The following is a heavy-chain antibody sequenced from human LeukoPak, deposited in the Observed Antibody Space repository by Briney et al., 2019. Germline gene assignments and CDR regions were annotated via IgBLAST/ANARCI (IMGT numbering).Heavy chain of an antibody. J-gene: IGHJ4*02. CDR2: INWNGGST. V-gene: IGHV3-20*04. D-gene: IGHD6-13*01. CDR1: RLPFSIAW. CDR3: ARGISEQQLVFDY. Sequence: PGGSLRLSCAGSRLPFSIAWMTWVRQAPGKGLEWVSGINWNGGSTGYADSVKGRFTISRDNAKNSLYLQMNSLRAEDTALYYCARGISEQQLVFDYWGQGTLVTVSS.